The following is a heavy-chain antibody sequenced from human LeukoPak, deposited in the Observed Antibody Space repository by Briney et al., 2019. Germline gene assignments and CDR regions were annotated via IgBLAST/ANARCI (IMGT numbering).Heavy chain of an antibody. CDR3: VRDNKGIAVAAAFDI. Sequence: SQTLSLTCAISGDSVSSNSATWNWIRQSPSRGLEWLGRTYYRSKWSNDYAVSVKSRIIINPDTSKNQFSLQLNSVTPDDTAVYYCVRDNKGIAVAAAFDIWGQGTMVTVSS. J-gene: IGHJ3*02. D-gene: IGHD6-19*01. V-gene: IGHV6-1*01. CDR1: GDSVSSNSAT. CDR2: TYYRSKWSN.